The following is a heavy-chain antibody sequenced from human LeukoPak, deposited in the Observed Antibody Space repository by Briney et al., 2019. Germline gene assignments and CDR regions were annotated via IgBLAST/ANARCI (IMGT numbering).Heavy chain of an antibody. CDR3: VRGGRATFDA. CDR1: GFDFSGYW. J-gene: IGHJ4*02. CDR2: MNHEGSET. D-gene: IGHD5-12*01. V-gene: IGHV3-7*01. Sequence: GGSLGLSCAVSGFDFSGYWMTWVRQAPGKGLEWEATMNHEGSETYYLHSVKGRFTISRDNAENSLYLLMNGLRPEDMALYYCVRGGRATFDAWGQGTLVTVSS.